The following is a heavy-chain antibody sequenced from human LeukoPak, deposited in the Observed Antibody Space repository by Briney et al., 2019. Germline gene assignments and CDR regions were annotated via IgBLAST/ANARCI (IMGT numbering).Heavy chain of an antibody. D-gene: IGHD4-17*01. CDR2: IYHSGST. V-gene: IGHV4-30-2*01. CDR1: GGSISSGGYS. CDR3: ARDNHVDYGGGFDY. J-gene: IGHJ4*02. Sequence: SQTLSLTCAVSGGSISSGGYSWSWIRQPPGKGLEWIGYIYHSGSTYYNPSLKSRVTISVDRSKNQFSLKLSSVTAADTAVYYCARDNHVDYGGGFDYWGQGTLVTVSS.